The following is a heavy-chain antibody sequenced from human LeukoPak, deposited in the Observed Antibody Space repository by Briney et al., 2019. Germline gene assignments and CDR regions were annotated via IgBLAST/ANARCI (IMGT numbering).Heavy chain of an antibody. CDR1: GFTFSSYA. CDR3: ATYGSGSGTFFDS. V-gene: IGHV3-23*01. D-gene: IGHD3-10*01. CDR2: ISGSGGST. Sequence: GGSLRLSSAASGFTFSSYAMSWVRQAPGKGLEWVSAISGSGGSTYYADSVKGRFTISRDNSKNTLYLQMNSLRAEDTALYYCATYGSGSGTFFDSWGQGTLVTVSS. J-gene: IGHJ4*01.